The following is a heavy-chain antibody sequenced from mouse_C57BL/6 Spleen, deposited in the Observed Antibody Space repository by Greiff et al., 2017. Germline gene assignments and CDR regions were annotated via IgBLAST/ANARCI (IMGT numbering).Heavy chain of an antibody. D-gene: IGHD3-3*01. Sequence: EVQLVESGGGLVKPGGSLKLSCAASGFTFSSYAMSWVPQTPEKRLEWVATISDGGSYTYYPDNVKGRFTISRDNAKNNLYLQMSQLKSEDTAMYYCAREGTGYAMDYWGQGTSVTVSS. CDR3: AREGTGYAMDY. V-gene: IGHV5-4*01. CDR1: GFTFSSYA. CDR2: ISDGGSYT. J-gene: IGHJ4*01.